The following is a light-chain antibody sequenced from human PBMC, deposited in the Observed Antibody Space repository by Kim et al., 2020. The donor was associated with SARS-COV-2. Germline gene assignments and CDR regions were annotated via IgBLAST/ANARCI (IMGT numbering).Light chain of an antibody. CDR1: KLGDKY. Sequence: SPGQTASITCSGDKLGDKYACWYQQKPGQSPVLVIYQDSKRPSGIPGRFSGSNSGNTATLTISGTQAMDEADYYCQAWDSSTASWVFGGGTQLTVL. J-gene: IGLJ3*02. CDR2: QDS. CDR3: QAWDSSTASWV. V-gene: IGLV3-1*01.